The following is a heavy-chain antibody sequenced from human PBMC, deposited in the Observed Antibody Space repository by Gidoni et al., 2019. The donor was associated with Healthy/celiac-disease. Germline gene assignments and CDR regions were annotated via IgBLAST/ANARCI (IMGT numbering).Heavy chain of an antibody. J-gene: IGHJ5*02. CDR2: IWYDGSNK. Sequence: QVQLVESGGGVVQPGRSLRLSCAASGFTFSSYGMHWVRQAPGKGLEWVAVIWYDGSNKYYADSVKGRFTISRDNSKNTLYLQMNSLRAEDTAVYYCARDGVYGDYRGWFDPWGQGTLVTVSS. V-gene: IGHV3-33*01. CDR3: ARDGVYGDYRGWFDP. D-gene: IGHD4-17*01. CDR1: GFTFSSYG.